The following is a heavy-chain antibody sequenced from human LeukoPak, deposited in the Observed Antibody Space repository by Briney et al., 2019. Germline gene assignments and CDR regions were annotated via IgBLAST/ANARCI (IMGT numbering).Heavy chain of an antibody. CDR2: ISGSGGNT. D-gene: IGHD6-13*01. CDR3: ARDWPSEWQHLPDYDAVDI. CDR1: GFTFSSYA. V-gene: IGHV3-23*01. J-gene: IGHJ3*02. Sequence: GGSLRLSCTASGFTFSSYAMSWVRQPPGKGLNWVSSISGSGGNTFYADSVKGRFTISRDNSKNTLYLQMNSLRAEDTAVYYCARDWPSEWQHLPDYDAVDIWGQGTMVTVSS.